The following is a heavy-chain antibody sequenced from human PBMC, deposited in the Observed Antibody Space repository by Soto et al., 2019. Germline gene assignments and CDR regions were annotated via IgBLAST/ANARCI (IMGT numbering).Heavy chain of an antibody. V-gene: IGHV1-46*01. CDR3: ARGSQGSGGWYSADY. D-gene: IGHD6-19*01. CDR1: GYTFTSYY. Sequence: QVQVVQSGAEVRKPGASVKVSCKASGYTFTSYYMHWVRQAPGQGLEWMGLINPSGGTTNYAQMFQVRVTMTGEGSTGAVDMELGSLRSDDTAVYYCARGSQGSGGWYSADYGGQGTPVTVAS. J-gene: IGHJ4*02. CDR2: INPSGGTT.